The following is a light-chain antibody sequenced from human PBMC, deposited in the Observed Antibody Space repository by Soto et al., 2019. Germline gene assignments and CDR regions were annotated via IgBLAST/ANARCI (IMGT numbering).Light chain of an antibody. V-gene: IGKV3-20*01. CDR1: QSVGDY. CDR2: GAS. Sequence: IVLTQSPATLSLSPGERATVSCRASQSVGDYLAWYQHKPGQAPRLLIYGASSRATGIPDRFSGSGSGTDFTLIISRLEPEDFAVYYCQQYGSSPPITFGQGTRLE. J-gene: IGKJ5*01. CDR3: QQYGSSPPIT.